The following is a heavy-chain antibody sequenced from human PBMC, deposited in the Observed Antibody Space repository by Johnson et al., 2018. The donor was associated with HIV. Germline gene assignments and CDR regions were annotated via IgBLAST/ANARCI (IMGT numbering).Heavy chain of an antibody. CDR2: IGTAGDT. V-gene: IGHV3-13*01. D-gene: IGHD2-8*01. CDR1: GFTFSSYD. Sequence: VQLVESGGGLVQPGGSLRLSCAASGFTFSSYDMHWVRQATGKGLEWVSAIGTAGDTYYPGSVKGRFTISRENAKNSLYLQMNSLRAGDTAVYYCARGGWANGAFDSWGQGTMVTVSS. J-gene: IGHJ3*02. CDR3: ARGGWANGAFDS.